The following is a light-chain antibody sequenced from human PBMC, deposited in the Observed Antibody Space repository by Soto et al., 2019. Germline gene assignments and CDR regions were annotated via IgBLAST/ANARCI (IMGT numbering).Light chain of an antibody. J-gene: IGKJ1*01. V-gene: IGKV2-28*01. CDR3: LQSQQTPPT. CDR2: FGS. Sequence: DIVMTQSPLSLPVTPGEPASISCSSSQSLLQSNGYNYLDWNLQKPGQSPQLLIFFGSYRASGVPGRFSGSGSGTDFTLKIRSVEDEDVGIYYCLQSQQTPPTFGQGTRVELK. CDR1: QSLLQSNGYNY.